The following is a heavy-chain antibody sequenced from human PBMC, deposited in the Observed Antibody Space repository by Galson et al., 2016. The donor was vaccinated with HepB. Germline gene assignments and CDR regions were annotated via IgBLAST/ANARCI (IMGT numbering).Heavy chain of an antibody. V-gene: IGHV3-48*01. CDR3: ARVTVTRRGVFDY. J-gene: IGHJ4*02. CDR1: GFAFSDYG. Sequence: SLRLSCAASGFAFSDYGMNWVRQAPGKGLEWISYISRSGNTIYYVDSVKGRFTISRDNAKNSLYLQMNSLRAVDTAVYYCARVTVTRRGVFDYWGQGTLVTVSS. D-gene: IGHD4-17*01. CDR2: ISRSGNTI.